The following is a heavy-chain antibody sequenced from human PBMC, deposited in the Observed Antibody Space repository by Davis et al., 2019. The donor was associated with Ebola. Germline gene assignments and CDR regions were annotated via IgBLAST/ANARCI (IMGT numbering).Heavy chain of an antibody. CDR1: GFTVSSNY. Sequence: GESLKISCAASGFTVSSNYMSWVRQAPGKGLEWVSVIYSGGSTYYADSVKGRFTISRDDSKNTVYLQMNSLRPDDTAVYYCGKDSSSWAFDYWGQGTRVTVSS. D-gene: IGHD6-13*01. J-gene: IGHJ4*02. V-gene: IGHV3-53*05. CDR3: GKDSSSWAFDY. CDR2: IYSGGST.